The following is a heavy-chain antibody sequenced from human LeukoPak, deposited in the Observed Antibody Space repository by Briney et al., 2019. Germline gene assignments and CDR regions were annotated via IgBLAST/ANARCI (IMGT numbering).Heavy chain of an antibody. J-gene: IGHJ4*02. CDR1: GFTFSSYA. CDR3: ARYYYGSGSSSRTFDY. D-gene: IGHD3-10*01. Sequence: QPGRSLRLSCAASGFTFSSYAMHWVRQAPGKGLEWVAVISYDGSNKYYADSVKGRFTISRDNSKNTLYVQMNSLRSEDTAVYYCARYYYGSGSSSRTFDYWGQGTLVTVSS. V-gene: IGHV3-30-3*02. CDR2: ISYDGSNK.